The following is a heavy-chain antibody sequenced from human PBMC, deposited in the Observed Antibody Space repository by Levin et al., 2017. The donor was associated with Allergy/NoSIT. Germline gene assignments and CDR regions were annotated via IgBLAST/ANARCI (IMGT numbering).Heavy chain of an antibody. Sequence: SETLSLTCTVSGDSISRGSYYWTWIRQLPGKGLEWIGFIPHSGSASYNPTLRSRLTLSLDTSKNQFSLKLASVTVADTAVYYCARDECAWFGECYGPDVWGQGTTVIVSS. CDR1: GDSISRGSYY. D-gene: IGHD3-10*01. CDR2: IPHSGSA. J-gene: IGHJ6*02. V-gene: IGHV4-31*03. CDR3: ARDECAWFGECYGPDV.